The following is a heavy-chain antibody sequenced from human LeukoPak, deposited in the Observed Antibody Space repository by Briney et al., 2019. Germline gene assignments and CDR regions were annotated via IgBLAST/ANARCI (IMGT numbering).Heavy chain of an antibody. CDR3: ARGGYCSSTSCFNWFDP. D-gene: IGHD2-2*01. CDR2: IIPIFGTA. J-gene: IGHJ5*02. CDR1: GGTFSSYA. V-gene: IGHV1-69*05. Sequence: SVKVSCKASGGTFSSYAISWVRQAPGQGLEWMGRIIPIFGTANYAQKFQGRVTITTDESTSTAYMELSSLSSEDTAVYYCARGGYCSSTSCFNWFDPWGQGTLVTVSS.